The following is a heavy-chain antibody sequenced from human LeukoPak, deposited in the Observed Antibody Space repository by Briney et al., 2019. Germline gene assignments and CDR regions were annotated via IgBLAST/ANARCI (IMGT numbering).Heavy chain of an antibody. CDR2: IYYSGST. CDR3: ARDRWGAAAGTIDY. D-gene: IGHD6-13*01. V-gene: IGHV4-59*12. CDR1: GGSISSYY. Sequence: SETLSLTCTVSGGSISSYYWSWIRQPPGKGLEWIGYIYYSGSTNYNPSLKSRVTMSVDTSKNQFSLKLSSVTAADTAVYYCARDRWGAAAGTIDYWGQGTLVTVSS. J-gene: IGHJ4*02.